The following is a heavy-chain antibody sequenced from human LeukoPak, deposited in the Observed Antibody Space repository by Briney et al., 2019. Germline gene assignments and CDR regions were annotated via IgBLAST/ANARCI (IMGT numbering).Heavy chain of an antibody. V-gene: IGHV3-21*01. CDR2: ISGSSSYI. CDR1: GFTFSSYS. CDR3: ARDGPKIDY. J-gene: IGHJ4*02. Sequence: KPGGSLRLSCAASGFTFSSYSMNWVRQAPGKGLEWVSSISGSSSYIYYADSVKGRFTISRDNAKNSLYLQMNSLRAEDTAVYYCARDGPKIDYWGQGTLVTVSS.